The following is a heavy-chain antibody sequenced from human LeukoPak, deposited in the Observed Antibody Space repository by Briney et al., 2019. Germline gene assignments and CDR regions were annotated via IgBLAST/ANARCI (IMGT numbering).Heavy chain of an antibody. CDR2: IDPSDSYA. J-gene: IGHJ4*02. CDR3: ARYRRDSSGYYETFDY. CDR1: GYSFTTYY. V-gene: IGHV5-10-1*01. Sequence: GESLKISCKGSGYSFTTYYISWVRQMPGKGLEWMGRIDPSDSYATYSPSFQGHVTFSVDNSISTAYLQWSSLKASDTAIYYCARYRRDSSGYYETFDYWGQGTLVTVSS. D-gene: IGHD3-22*01.